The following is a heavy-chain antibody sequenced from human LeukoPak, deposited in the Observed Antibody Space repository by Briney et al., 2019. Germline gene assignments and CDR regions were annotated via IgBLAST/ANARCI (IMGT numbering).Heavy chain of an antibody. V-gene: IGHV1-8*01. CDR3: ARGNIAVPGTPYYFEY. D-gene: IGHD6-19*01. Sequence: ASVKVSCKASGYTFSSSDINWVRQATGQGLEWMGWMNPNSGNTYYAQRFQGRVTMTRDTSIRTAYMEVSSLRSEDTAVYYCARGNIAVPGTPYYFEYWGQGTLVTVSS. CDR2: MNPNSGNT. J-gene: IGHJ4*02. CDR1: GYTFSSSD.